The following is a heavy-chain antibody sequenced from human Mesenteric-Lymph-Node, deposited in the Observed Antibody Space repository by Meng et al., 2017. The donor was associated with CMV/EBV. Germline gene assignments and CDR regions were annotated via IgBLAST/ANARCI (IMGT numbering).Heavy chain of an antibody. V-gene: IGHV3-23*01. J-gene: IGHJ4*02. CDR2: ISASGGST. CDR3: ARQPARRSGYDY. Sequence: GGSLRLSCAASGFSFSNYAMSWVRQAPGKGLEWVSAISASGGSTYYADSVKGRFTISRDNSKNTVFLQMNSLRAEDTAVYYCARQPARRSGYDYWGQGTLVTVSS. CDR1: GFSFSNYA. D-gene: IGHD5-12*01.